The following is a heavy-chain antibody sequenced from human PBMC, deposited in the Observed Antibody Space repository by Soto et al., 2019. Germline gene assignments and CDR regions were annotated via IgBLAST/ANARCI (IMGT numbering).Heavy chain of an antibody. D-gene: IGHD6-6*01. CDR3: ARVIRADSTSSNFYYYSGLDV. Sequence: GGSLRLSCAASGFTFSTYGMHWVRQAPGKGLEWLAVISNNGVNKYYADSVKGRFTISRDNSKDTLFLQMNSLRGEDTAIYYCARVIRADSTSSNFYYYSGLDVWGQGTTVTVSS. CDR2: ISNNGVNK. J-gene: IGHJ6*02. V-gene: IGHV3-30*03. CDR1: GFTFSTYG.